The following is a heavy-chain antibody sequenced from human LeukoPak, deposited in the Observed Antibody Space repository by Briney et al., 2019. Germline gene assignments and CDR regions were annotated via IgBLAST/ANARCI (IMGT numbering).Heavy chain of an antibody. CDR1: GFTFSNFG. D-gene: IGHD6-13*01. CDR3: ARGAEAETSPLDF. Sequence: GGSLRLSCAASGFTFSNFGMHWVRQAPGKGLEWVAVISYDGNNKYYTDSVKGRFTISRDNAKNTLYLQMDSLRAEDTAVYYCARGAEAETSPLDFWGQGTLVIVS. CDR2: ISYDGNNK. J-gene: IGHJ4*02. V-gene: IGHV3-30*03.